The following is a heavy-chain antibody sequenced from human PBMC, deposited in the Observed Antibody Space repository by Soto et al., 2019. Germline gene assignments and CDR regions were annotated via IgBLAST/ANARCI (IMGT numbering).Heavy chain of an antibody. Sequence: GGSLRLSCAASGFTFGAYAMSWVRQAPGKGLEWVSSISGSGGSTYYADSVKGRFTISKDKSKDTLHLQMNSLRAEDTAVYYCAKDIESSAYYFFQHWGQGTLVTVSS. V-gene: IGHV3-23*01. CDR3: AKDIESSAYYFFQH. D-gene: IGHD3-22*01. CDR1: GFTFGAYA. CDR2: ISGSGGST. J-gene: IGHJ1*01.